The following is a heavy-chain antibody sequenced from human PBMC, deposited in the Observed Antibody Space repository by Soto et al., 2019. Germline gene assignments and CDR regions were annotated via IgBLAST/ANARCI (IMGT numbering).Heavy chain of an antibody. V-gene: IGHV3-30*18. CDR1: GFTFSSFG. CDR2: ISYDGSSD. D-gene: IGHD6-19*01. CDR3: AKDRGWSSADLEY. Sequence: QVQLVESGGGVVQPGRSLRLSCAASGFTFSSFGMHWVRQAPGKGLEWVALISYDGSSDYYVDSVKGRFTISRDKSKNTLYLQMNSLRPEGTAVYYCAKDRGWSSADLEYWGQGTLVTVSS. J-gene: IGHJ4*02.